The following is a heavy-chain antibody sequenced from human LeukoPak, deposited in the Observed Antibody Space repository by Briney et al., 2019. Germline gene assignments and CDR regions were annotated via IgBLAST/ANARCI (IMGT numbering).Heavy chain of an antibody. D-gene: IGHD3-16*02. V-gene: IGHV3-11*01. J-gene: IGHJ4*02. CDR3: ARDSIYDYVWGSYRPTFDY. CDR1: GFTFSDYY. Sequence: GGSLRLSCAASGFTFSDYYMSWIRQAPGKGLEWVSYISSSGSTICYADSVKGRFTISRDNAKNSLYPQMNSLRAEDTAVYYCARDSIYDYVWGSYRPTFDYWGQGTLVTVSS. CDR2: ISSSGSTI.